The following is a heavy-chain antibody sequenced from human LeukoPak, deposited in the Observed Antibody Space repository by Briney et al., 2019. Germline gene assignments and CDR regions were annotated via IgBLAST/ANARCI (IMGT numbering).Heavy chain of an antibody. Sequence: SETLSLTCAVYGGSFSGYYWSWIRQPPGKGLEWIGEINHSGSTNYNPSLKSRVTISVDTSKNQFSLKLSSVTAADTAVYYCARRNYGSGLDYWGQGTLVTVSS. D-gene: IGHD3-10*01. CDR3: ARRNYGSGLDY. V-gene: IGHV4-34*01. CDR2: INHSGST. CDR1: GGSFSGYY. J-gene: IGHJ4*02.